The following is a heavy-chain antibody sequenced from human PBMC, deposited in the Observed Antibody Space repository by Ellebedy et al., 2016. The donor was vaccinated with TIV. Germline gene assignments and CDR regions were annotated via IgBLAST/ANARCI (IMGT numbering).Heavy chain of an antibody. CDR1: GFSFSNYW. J-gene: IGHJ4*02. CDR2: MKQDGREE. V-gene: IGHV3-7*01. Sequence: GGSLRLSCAASGFSFSNYWMTWVRQAPGKGLEWVANMKQDGREEYYVDSVKGRFIISRDNAKNSLYLQMNTLRAEDTAVYYCAKTRGYNYGYSDYWGQGTLVTVSS. CDR3: AKTRGYNYGYSDY. D-gene: IGHD5-18*01.